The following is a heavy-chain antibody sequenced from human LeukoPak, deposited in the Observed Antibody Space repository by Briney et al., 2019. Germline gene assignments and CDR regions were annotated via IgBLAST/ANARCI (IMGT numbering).Heavy chain of an antibody. CDR1: GVSLSGYH. J-gene: IGHJ4*02. CDR2: IYYSGNT. CDR3: ARQTGSGLFILP. D-gene: IGHD3/OR15-3a*01. V-gene: IGHV4-39*01. Sequence: SETLSLTCAVYGVSLSGYHWAWIRQPPGKGLEWIGSIYYSGNTYYNASLKSRVSISVDTSKNQFSLRLTSVTAADPAVYYCARQTGSGLFILPGGQGTLVTVSS.